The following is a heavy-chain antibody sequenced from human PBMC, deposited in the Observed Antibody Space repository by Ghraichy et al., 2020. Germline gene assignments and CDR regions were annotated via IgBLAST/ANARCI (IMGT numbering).Heavy chain of an antibody. V-gene: IGHV4-59*01. CDR3: ARGYYDSSGYSAPFDY. D-gene: IGHD3-22*01. CDR2: IYYSGST. J-gene: IGHJ4*02. Sequence: SETLSLTCTVSGGSITSNYWNWLRQPPGKALEWIGYIYYSGSTKYNPSLKSRVTMSVDTSRNQFSLKLYSVTAADTAVYYCARGYYDSSGYSAPFDYWGQGTLVPVSS. CDR1: GGSITSNY.